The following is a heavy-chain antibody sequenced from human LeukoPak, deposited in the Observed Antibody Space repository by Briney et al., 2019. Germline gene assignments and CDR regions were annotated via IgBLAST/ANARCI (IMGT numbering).Heavy chain of an antibody. Sequence: ASVKVSCKASGYTFTSYGISWVRQAPGQGLERMGWISAYNGNTNYAQKLQGRVTMTTDTSTSTAYMELRSLRSDDTAVYYCARVSRDSSGYYSYYFDYWGQGTLVTVSS. J-gene: IGHJ4*02. CDR3: ARVSRDSSGYYSYYFDY. CDR1: GYTFTSYG. V-gene: IGHV1-18*01. CDR2: ISAYNGNT. D-gene: IGHD3-22*01.